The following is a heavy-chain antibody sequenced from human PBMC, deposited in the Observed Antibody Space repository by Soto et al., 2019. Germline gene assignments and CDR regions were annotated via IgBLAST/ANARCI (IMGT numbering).Heavy chain of an antibody. CDR3: ARLAPYSYGAVDI. CDR2: IYYSGST. J-gene: IGHJ3*02. CDR1: GGSISSYY. D-gene: IGHD5-18*01. V-gene: IGHV4-59*08. Sequence: SETLSLTCTVSGGSISSYYWSWIRQPPGKGLEWIGYIYYSGSTNYNPSLKSRVTISVDTSKNQFSLKLSSVTAADTAVYYCARLAPYSYGAVDIWGQGTMVTVSS.